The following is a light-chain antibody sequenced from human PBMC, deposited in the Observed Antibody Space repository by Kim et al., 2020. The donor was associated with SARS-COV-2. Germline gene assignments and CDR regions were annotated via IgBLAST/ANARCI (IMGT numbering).Light chain of an antibody. J-gene: IGKJ3*01. CDR1: QSVNGKY. CDR3: QQYGTSFT. CDR2: GAS. Sequence: LSPGQRATLSCRASQSVNGKYLAWYQQKPGQAPRLLIYGASTRATDIPDRFSGSGSGTDFTLTISRLGPEDFAVYYCQQYGTSFTFGPGTKVDIK. V-gene: IGKV3-20*01.